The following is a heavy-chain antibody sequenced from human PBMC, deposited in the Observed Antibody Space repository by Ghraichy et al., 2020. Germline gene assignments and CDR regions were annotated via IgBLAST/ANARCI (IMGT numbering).Heavy chain of an antibody. Sequence: SETLSLTCTVSGGSISSNNYYWGWIRQPQGKGLEWIGSIYYSGNTYYTPSLKSRVTISVDTSKNNFSLKLSSVTAADTAVYYCTSREGVHVWSGDFDYWGQGTLVTVSS. CDR3: TSREGVHVWSGDFDY. CDR2: IYYSGNT. J-gene: IGHJ4*02. V-gene: IGHV4-39*01. D-gene: IGHD3-10*02. CDR1: GGSISSNNYY.